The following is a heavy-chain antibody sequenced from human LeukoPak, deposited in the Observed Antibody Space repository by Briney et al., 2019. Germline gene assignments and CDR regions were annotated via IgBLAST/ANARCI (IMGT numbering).Heavy chain of an antibody. V-gene: IGHV4-34*01. J-gene: IGHJ4*02. D-gene: IGHD6-13*01. CDR2: INHSGST. CDR1: GGSFSGYY. Sequence: PSETLSLTCAVYGGSFSGYYWSWIRQPPGKGLEWIGEINHSGSTNYNPSLKSRVTISVVTSKNQFSLKLSSVTAADTAVYYCATEDVAAAGTLYYFDYWGQGTLVTVSS. CDR3: ATEDVAAAGTLYYFDY.